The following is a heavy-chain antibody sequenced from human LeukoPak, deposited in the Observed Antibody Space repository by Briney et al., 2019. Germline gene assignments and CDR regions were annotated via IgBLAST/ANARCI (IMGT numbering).Heavy chain of an antibody. V-gene: IGHV1-69*05. Sequence: ASVKVSCRASGGTFSSSAISWVRQAPGQGLEWLGGIIPIFGTANYAQTFQGRGTITTDESTSTAYMELRSMRSEDTAVDYCAVLWGNGTAHRNYWGQGTLITVSS. D-gene: IGHD1-7*01. CDR2: IIPIFGTA. J-gene: IGHJ4*02. CDR3: AVLWGNGTAHRNY. CDR1: GGTFSSSA.